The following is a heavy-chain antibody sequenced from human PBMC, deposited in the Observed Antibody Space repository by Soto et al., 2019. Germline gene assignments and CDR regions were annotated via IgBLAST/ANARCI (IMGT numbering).Heavy chain of an antibody. D-gene: IGHD3-22*01. J-gene: IGHJ4*02. Sequence: GESLRISCKGSGYSFTSYWSGWVRQMPGKGLEWMGIIYPGDSDTRYSPSFQGQVTISVDKSISTAYLQWSGLKASDTAMYYCARLYYYDSSGYFYGYWGQGTLVTVSS. CDR3: ARLYYYDSSGYFYGY. V-gene: IGHV5-51*01. CDR2: IYPGDSDT. CDR1: GYSFTSYW.